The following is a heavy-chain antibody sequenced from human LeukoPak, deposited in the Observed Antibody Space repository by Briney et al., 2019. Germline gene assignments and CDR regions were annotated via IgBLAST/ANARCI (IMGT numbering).Heavy chain of an antibody. Sequence: PGGSLRLSCAASGFTVSSNYMSWVRQAPGKGLEWVSVIYSGGSTYYADSVKGRFTISRDNSKNTLYLQMNSLRAEDTAVYYCAREYQGYDILTGYYRDYWGQGTLVTVSS. CDR2: IYSGGST. V-gene: IGHV3-66*01. D-gene: IGHD3-9*01. J-gene: IGHJ4*02. CDR1: GFTVSSNY. CDR3: AREYQGYDILTGYYRDY.